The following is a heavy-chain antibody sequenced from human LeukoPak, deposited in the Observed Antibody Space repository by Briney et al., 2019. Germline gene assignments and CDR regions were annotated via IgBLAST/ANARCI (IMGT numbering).Heavy chain of an antibody. CDR3: AKGTVFGVVRSGGLDY. CDR2: LSGSGGST. D-gene: IGHD3-3*01. V-gene: IGHV3-23*01. Sequence: GGSLRLSCAASGFTFSSYAMSWVRQAPGKGLEWVSGLSGSGGSTYYADSVKGRFTISRDNSKNTLYLQMNSLRAEDTAVYYCAKGTVFGVVRSGGLDYWGQGTLVTVSS. CDR1: GFTFSSYA. J-gene: IGHJ4*02.